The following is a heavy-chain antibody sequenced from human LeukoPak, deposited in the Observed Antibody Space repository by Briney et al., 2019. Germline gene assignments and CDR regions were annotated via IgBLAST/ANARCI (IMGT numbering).Heavy chain of an antibody. CDR2: INHSGST. Sequence: SETLSLTCAVYGGSFSGFCRSWIRQSPGKGLEWIGEINHSGSTNYNPSLKSRVTISVDTSKKQFSLKLSSVTAADTAVYYCARGPPIDYYDSSGYYTNFDYWGQGTLVTVSS. CDR3: ARGPPIDYYDSSGYYTNFDY. V-gene: IGHV4-34*01. CDR1: GGSFSGFC. D-gene: IGHD3-22*01. J-gene: IGHJ4*02.